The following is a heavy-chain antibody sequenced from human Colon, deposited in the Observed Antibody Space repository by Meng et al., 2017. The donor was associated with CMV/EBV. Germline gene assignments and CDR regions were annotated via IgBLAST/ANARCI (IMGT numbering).Heavy chain of an antibody. D-gene: IGHD2-2*01. V-gene: IGHV3-7*01. CDR1: GFTFSSYW. Sequence: GESLKISCAASGFTFSSYWMGWVRQAPGKGLEGVANIKQDGSEKDYVDSVKGRFTISRDNAKNSLYLQMNSLRAEDTAVYYCARLRYCSSTSCYYFDYWGQGTLVTVSS. CDR3: ARLRYCSSTSCYYFDY. CDR2: IKQDGSEK. J-gene: IGHJ4*02.